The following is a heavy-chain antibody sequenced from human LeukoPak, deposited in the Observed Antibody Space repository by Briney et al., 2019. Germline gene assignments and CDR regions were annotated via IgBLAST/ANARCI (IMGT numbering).Heavy chain of an antibody. CDR3: ATLPVLWFGELSDY. Sequence: ASVKVSCKVSGYTLTELSMHWVRQAPGKGLEWMGGFDPEDGETIYAQKFQGRVTMTEDTSTDTAYMELSSLRSEDTAVYYCATLPVLWFGELSDYWGQGTLVTVSS. CDR2: FDPEDGET. CDR1: GYTLTELS. V-gene: IGHV1-24*01. J-gene: IGHJ4*02. D-gene: IGHD3-10*01.